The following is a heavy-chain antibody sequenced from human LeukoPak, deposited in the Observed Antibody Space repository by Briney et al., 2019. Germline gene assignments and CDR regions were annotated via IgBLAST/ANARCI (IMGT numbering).Heavy chain of an antibody. CDR2: IWYDGSNK. V-gene: IGHV3-33*01. J-gene: IGHJ6*02. CDR1: GFTFSSYG. Sequence: PGRSLRLSCAASGFTFSSYGMHWVRQAPGKGLEWVAVIWYDGSNKYYADSVKGRFTISRDNSKNTLYLQVNSLRAEDTAVYYCARAHSSGWSAPYYYGMDVWGQGTTVTVSS. CDR3: ARAHSSGWSAPYYYGMDV. D-gene: IGHD6-19*01.